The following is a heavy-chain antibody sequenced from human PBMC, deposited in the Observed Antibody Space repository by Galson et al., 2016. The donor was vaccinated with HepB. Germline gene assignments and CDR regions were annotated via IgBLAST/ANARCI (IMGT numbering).Heavy chain of an antibody. Sequence: CAISGDSVSSNTAAWNWIRQTPSRDLEWLGRTYYRSKWTTDYAVSVKSRITINRDTSKNQFSLQLTSVTPEDTAVYYCARGVLGPAGNWFAPWGQGIPVTVSS. CDR2: TYYRSKWTT. CDR3: ARGVLGPAGNWFAP. J-gene: IGHJ5*02. V-gene: IGHV6-1*01. D-gene: IGHD3-10*01. CDR1: GDSVSSNTAA.